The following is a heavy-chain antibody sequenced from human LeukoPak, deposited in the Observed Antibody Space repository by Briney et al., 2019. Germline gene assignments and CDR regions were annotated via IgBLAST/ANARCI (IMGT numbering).Heavy chain of an antibody. CDR2: ISSSSSYI. J-gene: IGHJ4*02. Sequence: PGGSLRLSCAASGFTFSSCSMNWVRQAPGKGLEWVSSISSSSSYIYYADSVKGRFTISRDNAKNSLYLQMNSLRAEDTAIYYCAKRAHTSSYYAAFDCWGQGTLVTVSS. CDR1: GFTFSSCS. D-gene: IGHD1-26*01. V-gene: IGHV3-21*04. CDR3: AKRAHTSSYYAAFDC.